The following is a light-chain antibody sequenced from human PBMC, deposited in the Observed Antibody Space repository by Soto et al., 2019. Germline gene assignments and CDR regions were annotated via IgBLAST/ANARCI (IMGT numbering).Light chain of an antibody. J-gene: IGLJ1*01. Sequence: QSVLTQPASVSGAPGQSITISCTGTSNDVGGYKYVSWYQQRPGTAPKLIMFEVNNRPSGVSDRFSGSRSANTASPTISGLQAQDEADYYCSSYSSNNILSYVFGTGTKVTVL. CDR1: SNDVGGYKY. CDR3: SSYSSNNILSYV. CDR2: EVN. V-gene: IGLV2-14*03.